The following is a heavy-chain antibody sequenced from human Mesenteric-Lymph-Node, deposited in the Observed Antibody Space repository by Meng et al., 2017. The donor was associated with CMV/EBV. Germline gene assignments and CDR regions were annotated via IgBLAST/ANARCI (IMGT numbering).Heavy chain of an antibody. J-gene: IGHJ4*02. V-gene: IGHV3-48*03. CDR3: ARFDF. Sequence: GESLKISCVASGFLFSGYEINWVRQGPEKGLEWVSYISTSGSAIYYADSVKGRFTISRDNAKNSAYLQMNSLRAEDTAVYYCARFDFWGQGALVTVSS. CDR2: ISTSGSAI. CDR1: GFLFSGYE.